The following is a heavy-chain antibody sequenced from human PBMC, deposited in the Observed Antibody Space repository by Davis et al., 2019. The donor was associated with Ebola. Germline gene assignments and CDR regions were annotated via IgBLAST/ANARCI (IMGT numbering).Heavy chain of an antibody. CDR3: AREGDGYNSPSFDY. CDR1: GDSISSHY. D-gene: IGHD5-24*01. CDR2: IYYRGST. Sequence: PSETLSLTCNVSGDSISSHYWSWIRQPPGKGLEWIGYIYYRGSTNYNPSLKSRVTISVDTSKNQFSLKLSSVTAADTAVYYCAREGDGYNSPSFDYWGQGNLVTVSS. V-gene: IGHV4-59*11. J-gene: IGHJ4*02.